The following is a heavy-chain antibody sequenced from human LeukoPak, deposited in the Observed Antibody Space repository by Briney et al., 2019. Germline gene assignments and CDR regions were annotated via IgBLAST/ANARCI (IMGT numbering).Heavy chain of an antibody. CDR2: IYTGRST. V-gene: IGHV4-4*07. D-gene: IGHD3-3*01. CDR3: ARESRVLIGDGYYLDS. J-gene: IGHJ4*02. CDR1: GGSISNCY. Sequence: SETLSLTCTVSGGSISNCYWSWIRQPAGKGLEWIGRIYTGRSTNYNPSLKSRVTMSVDTSNNQFSLKLTSVTAADTAVYFCARESRVLIGDGYYLDSWGPGTLVTVSS.